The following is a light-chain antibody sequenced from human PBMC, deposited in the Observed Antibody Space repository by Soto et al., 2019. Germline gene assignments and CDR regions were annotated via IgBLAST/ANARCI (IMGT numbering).Light chain of an antibody. CDR1: QGISNY. CDR3: QKYDIDPFA. J-gene: IGKJ3*01. Sequence: DIQMTQSPSSLSASVGDRVIVTCRASQGISNYLAWYQQKPGKVPKLLIYGASTLQSVVPSRFSGSGSGTDFTLTISSLQPEDVATYYCQKYDIDPFAFGPGTKVDIK. V-gene: IGKV1-27*01. CDR2: GAS.